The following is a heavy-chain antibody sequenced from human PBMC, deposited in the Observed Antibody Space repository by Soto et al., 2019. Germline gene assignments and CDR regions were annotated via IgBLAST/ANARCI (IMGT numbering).Heavy chain of an antibody. CDR2: IYYSGST. Sequence: PSETLSLTCTVSGGSINSGGYYWSWVRLHPGTGLEWIGYIYYSGSTYYNPSLKSRVTISLDTSKNQFSLRLSSVTAAADTAVYYCATGNAWEVLLXYWGQGTLVTVSS. CDR1: GGSINSGGYY. V-gene: IGHV4-31*03. J-gene: IGHJ4*02. D-gene: IGHD1-26*01. CDR3: ATGNAWEVLLXY.